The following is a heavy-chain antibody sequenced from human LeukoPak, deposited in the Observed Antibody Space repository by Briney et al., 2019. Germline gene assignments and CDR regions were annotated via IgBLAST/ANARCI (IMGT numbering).Heavy chain of an antibody. CDR3: ARDGEKYSSSPFDY. CDR2: IYYSGST. J-gene: IGHJ4*02. V-gene: IGHV4-61*01. Sequence: SPSETLSLTCAVSGGSVNSGSYYWSWIRQPPGKGLEWIGYIYYSGSTNYNPSLKSRVTISVDTSKNQFSLKLSSVTAADTAVYYCARDGEKYSSSPFDYWGQGTLVTVSS. CDR1: GGSVNSGSYY. D-gene: IGHD6-6*01.